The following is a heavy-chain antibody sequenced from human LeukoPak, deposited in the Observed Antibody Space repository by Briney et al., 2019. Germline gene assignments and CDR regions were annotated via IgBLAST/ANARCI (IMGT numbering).Heavy chain of an antibody. D-gene: IGHD3-3*01. J-gene: IGHJ4*02. CDR3: AFWSGQACFDY. CDR2: ISSSSSTI. Sequence: GGSLRLSCAASGFIFSSHSMNCVRQAPGKGLEWVSYISSSSSTIYYADSVKGRFTVSRDNAKNSLYLQMNSLRAEDTAVYYCAFWSGQACFDYWGQGTLVTVSS. CDR1: GFIFSSHS. V-gene: IGHV3-48*01.